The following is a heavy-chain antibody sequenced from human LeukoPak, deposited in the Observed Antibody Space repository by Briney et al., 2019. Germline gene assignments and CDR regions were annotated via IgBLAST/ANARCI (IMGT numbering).Heavy chain of an antibody. J-gene: IGHJ4*02. CDR3: ARHDTRTYYDFWSGYYRDDY. CDR2: ISSSGSTI. CDR1: GFTLSDYY. Sequence: PGGSLRLSCAASGFTLSDYYMSWIRQAPGKGLEWVSYISSSGSTIYYADSVKGRFTISRDNAKNSLYLQMNSLRAGDTAVYYCARHDTRTYYDFWSGYYRDDYWGQGTLVTVSS. V-gene: IGHV3-11*01. D-gene: IGHD3-3*01.